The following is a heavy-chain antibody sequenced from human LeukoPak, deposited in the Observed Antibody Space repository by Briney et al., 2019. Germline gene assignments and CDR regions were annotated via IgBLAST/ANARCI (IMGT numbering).Heavy chain of an antibody. CDR1: GGSISNSY. J-gene: IGHJ4*02. Sequence: SETLFLTCTVSGGSISNSYWGWIRQSPGKGLEWIGFIYTSGSINYNPSLKSPVTMSVDTSKNQFSLKLSSVTAADTAVYYCARVGSTWSYFFDYWGQGTLVTVSS. CDR3: ARVGSTWSYFFDY. CDR2: IYTSGSI. V-gene: IGHV4-4*09. D-gene: IGHD3-9*01.